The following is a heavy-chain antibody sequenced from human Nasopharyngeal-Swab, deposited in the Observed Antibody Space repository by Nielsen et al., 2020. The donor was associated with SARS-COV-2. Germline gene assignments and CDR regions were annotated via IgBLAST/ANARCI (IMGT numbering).Heavy chain of an antibody. CDR3: ARSLKYSSSWYASY. D-gene: IGHD6-13*01. V-gene: IGHV3-23*01. CDR2: ISGSGGST. Sequence: GESLKISCAASGFTFSSYAMTWVRQAPGKGLGWVSTISGSGGSTYYADSVKGRFTISRDNSKNTLYLQMNSLRAEDTAVYYCARSLKYSSSWYASYWGQGTLVTVSS. CDR1: GFTFSSYA. J-gene: IGHJ4*02.